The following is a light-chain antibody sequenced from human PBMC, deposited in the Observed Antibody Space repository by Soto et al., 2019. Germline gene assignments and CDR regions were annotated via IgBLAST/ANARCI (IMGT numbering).Light chain of an antibody. Sequence: QSALTQPPSVSGAPGQRVTISCTGSGSNIGAGYDVHWYQQLPGTAPKPLIFANINRPSGVPDRFSGSKSGTSASLAITGLRAEDEADYYCQSYDSSPSGYVFGTGTKVTVL. CDR3: QSYDSSPSGYV. V-gene: IGLV1-40*01. J-gene: IGLJ1*01. CDR1: GSNIGAGYD. CDR2: ANI.